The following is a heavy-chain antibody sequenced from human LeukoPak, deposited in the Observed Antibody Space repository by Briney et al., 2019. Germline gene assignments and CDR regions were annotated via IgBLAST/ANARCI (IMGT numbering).Heavy chain of an antibody. D-gene: IGHD3-3*01. J-gene: IGHJ5*02. CDR1: GGSFSGYY. Sequence: SETLSLTCVVYGGSFSGYYWSWIRQPPGKGLEWIGEINHGGSSSYNPSLKSRVTISVDTSRTQFSLSLSSVTAADTAVYFCARGRTARDFWSGYSHHWFDPRGQGTLVTVSS. V-gene: IGHV4-34*01. CDR2: INHGGSS. CDR3: ARGRTARDFWSGYSHHWFDP.